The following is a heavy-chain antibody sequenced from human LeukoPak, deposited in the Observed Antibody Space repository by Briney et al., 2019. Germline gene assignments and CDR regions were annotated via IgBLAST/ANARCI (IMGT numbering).Heavy chain of an antibody. V-gene: IGHV3-33*01. Sequence: PGGSLSLSCAAAGFPFISNGMHWVRQDTRKGLEWVALIWYDGSNKYYADSVKGRFTISRDNSKTTLYLQMNSLRAEDTAVYYCARSLNGDPPDYDCWGQGTLVTVSS. D-gene: IGHD4-17*01. CDR3: ARSLNGDPPDYDC. CDR2: IWYDGSNK. CDR1: GFPFISNG. J-gene: IGHJ4*02.